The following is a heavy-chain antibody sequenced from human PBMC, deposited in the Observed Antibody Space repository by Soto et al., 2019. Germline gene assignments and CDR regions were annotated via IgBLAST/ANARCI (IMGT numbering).Heavy chain of an antibody. CDR3: ASITRDGSFQH. V-gene: IGHV4-59*01. CDR1: GGSISSYY. J-gene: IGHJ1*01. CDR2: IYYSGST. Sequence: QVQLQESGPGLVKPSETLSLTCTVSGGSISSYYWSWIRQPPGKGLEWIGYIYYSGSTNYNPSLKSRVTISVDTSKNQFSLKLSSVTAADTAVYYCASITRDGSFQHWGQGTLVTVSS. D-gene: IGHD3-10*01.